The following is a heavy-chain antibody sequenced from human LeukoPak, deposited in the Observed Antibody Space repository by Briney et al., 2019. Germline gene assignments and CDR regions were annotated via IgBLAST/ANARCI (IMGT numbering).Heavy chain of an antibody. Sequence: GASMLFSGQGSGSSLTGCWIGWVRQLPGKGLEWMGIIYPGDSDTRYSPSCQGHVTISADKSTSTAYLQWSSLKASDTAMYYCARARSYSSSDYWGQGTLVTVSS. V-gene: IGHV5-51*01. CDR1: GSSLTGCW. J-gene: IGHJ4*02. CDR3: ARARSYSSSDY. CDR2: IYPGDSDT. D-gene: IGHD6-13*01.